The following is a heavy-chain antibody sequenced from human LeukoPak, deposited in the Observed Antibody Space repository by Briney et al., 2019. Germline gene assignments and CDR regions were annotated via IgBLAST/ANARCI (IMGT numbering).Heavy chain of an antibody. CDR3: ARRYDFWSGYSQADAFDI. Sequence: PSETLSLTCTVSGGSISSYYWSWIRQPPGKGLEWIGYNAYSGSTNYNPSLKSRVTISVDTSKNQFSLKLSSVTAADTAVYYCARRYDFWSGYSQADAFDIWGQGTMVTVSS. CDR2: NAYSGST. D-gene: IGHD3-3*01. J-gene: IGHJ3*02. V-gene: IGHV4-59*08. CDR1: GGSISSYY.